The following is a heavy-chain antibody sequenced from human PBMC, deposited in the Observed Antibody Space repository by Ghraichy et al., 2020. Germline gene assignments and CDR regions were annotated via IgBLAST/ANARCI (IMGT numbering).Heavy chain of an antibody. CDR1: GGSFSGYY. J-gene: IGHJ4*02. CDR2: INHSGST. Sequence: SETLSLTCAVYGGSFSGYYWSWIRQPPGKGLEWIGEINHSGSTNYNPSLKSRVTISVDTSKNQFSLKLSSVTAADTAVYYCARGIRLMTPFFNYWGQGTLVTVSS. D-gene: IGHD2-8*01. CDR3: ARGIRLMTPFFNY. V-gene: IGHV4-34*01.